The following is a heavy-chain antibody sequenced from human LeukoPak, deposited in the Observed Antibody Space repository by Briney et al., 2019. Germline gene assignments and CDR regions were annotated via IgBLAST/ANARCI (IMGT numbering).Heavy chain of an antibody. D-gene: IGHD3-3*01. CDR2: IYYSGST. CDR1: GGSISSGGYY. Sequence: SETLSLTCTVSGGSISSGGYYWRWIRQHPGKGLEWIGYIYYSGSTYYNPSLKSRVTISVDTSKNQFSLKLGSVTAADTAVYYCARDSDFWSGYYKPPGYYYMDVWGKGTTVTVSS. V-gene: IGHV4-31*03. J-gene: IGHJ6*03. CDR3: ARDSDFWSGYYKPPGYYYMDV.